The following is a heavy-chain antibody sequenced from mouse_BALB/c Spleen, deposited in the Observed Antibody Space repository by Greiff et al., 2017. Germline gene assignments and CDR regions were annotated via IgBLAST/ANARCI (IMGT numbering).Heavy chain of an antibody. CDR3: ARKGDYSWFAY. V-gene: IGHV5-12-2*01. CDR1: GFTFSSYT. D-gene: IGHD1-1*01. CDR2: ISNGGGST. J-gene: IGHJ3*01. Sequence: EVQRVESGGGLVQPGGSLKLSCAASGFTFSSYTMSWVRQTPEKRLEWVAYISNGGGSTYYPDTVKGRFTISRDNAKNTLYLQMSSLKSEDTAMYYCARKGDYSWFAYWGQGTLVTVSA.